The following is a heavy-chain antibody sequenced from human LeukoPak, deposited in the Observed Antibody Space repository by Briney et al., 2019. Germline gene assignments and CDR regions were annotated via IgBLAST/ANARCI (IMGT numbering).Heavy chain of an antibody. CDR1: GFTFSSYG. CDR2: IWYDGTNT. J-gene: IGHJ3*02. Sequence: PGRPLRLSCAASGFTFSSYGMHWVRQAPGKGLEWVAVIWYDGTNTYYADSVKGRFTISRDNSKNTLYLQMNSLRAEDTAVYYCARDFCSGGSCYPDAFDIWGQGTMVTVSS. D-gene: IGHD2-15*01. CDR3: ARDFCSGGSCYPDAFDI. V-gene: IGHV3-33*01.